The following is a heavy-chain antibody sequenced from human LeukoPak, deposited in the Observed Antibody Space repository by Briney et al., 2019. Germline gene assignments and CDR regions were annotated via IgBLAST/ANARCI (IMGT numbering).Heavy chain of an antibody. J-gene: IGHJ4*02. D-gene: IGHD2-2*01. V-gene: IGHV5-51*03. CDR1: GYIFTLYW. Sequence: GESQKISYEVSGYIFTLYWLGGLRHMPGKRLEWRGIISPGDCDTRYSPSLQGQVTISADKSISTASLQWSSLKASDTAMYYCARTNYCSSTSCHFDYWGQGTLVTVSS. CDR3: ARTNYCSSTSCHFDY. CDR2: ISPGDCDT.